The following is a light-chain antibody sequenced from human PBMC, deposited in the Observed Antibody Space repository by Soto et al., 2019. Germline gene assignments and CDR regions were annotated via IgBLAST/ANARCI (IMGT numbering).Light chain of an antibody. CDR1: QSVNSNL. J-gene: IGKJ2*01. CDR2: DAS. CDR3: HQYVSSPLT. Sequence: EIVLTQSPGTLSLSPGEGATVSCRASQSVNSNLLAWFQQKPGQAPRLLIHDASRRATGIPDRCSGSGSGTDFTLSSSRLAPEDFAVYYCHQYVSSPLTFGQGTKLEIK. V-gene: IGKV3-20*01.